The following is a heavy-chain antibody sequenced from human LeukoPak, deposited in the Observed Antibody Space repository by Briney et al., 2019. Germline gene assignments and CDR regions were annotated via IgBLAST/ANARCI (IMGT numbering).Heavy chain of an antibody. CDR3: AKKPLGELSLQLDY. CDR1: GYTFTSYG. CDR2: ISAYNGHT. J-gene: IGHJ4*02. V-gene: IGHV1-18*01. Sequence: GASVKVSCKASGYTFTSYGISWVRQAPGQGLEWMGYISAYNGHTNYAQNLQGRVTMTTDTSTSTAYMELRSLRSDDTAVYYCAKKPLGELSLQLDYWGQGTLVTVSS. D-gene: IGHD3-16*02.